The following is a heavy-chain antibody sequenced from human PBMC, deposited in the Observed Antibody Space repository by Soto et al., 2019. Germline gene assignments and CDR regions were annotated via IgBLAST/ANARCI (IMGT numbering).Heavy chain of an antibody. V-gene: IGHV3-74*01. CDR3: ARGEYSSSLFSSEYYYGMDV. CDR2: IDSDGGYT. J-gene: IGHJ6*02. Sequence: EVQLVESGGGLVQPGGSLRLSCAASGFTFTSYWMHWVRQAPGKGLVWVSRIDSDGGYTNYTDSVKGRFTISRDDAKSTLYLQMNSLRAEDTAVYYCARGEYSSSLFSSEYYYGMDVWGHGTTVTVSS. CDR1: GFTFTSYW. D-gene: IGHD6-13*01.